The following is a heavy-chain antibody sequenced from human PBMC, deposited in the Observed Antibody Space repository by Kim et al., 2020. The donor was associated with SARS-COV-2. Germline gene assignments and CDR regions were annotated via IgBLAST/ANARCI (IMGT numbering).Heavy chain of an antibody. D-gene: IGHD6-13*01. CDR3: VRGIGLGYFQQ. CDR1: GASISSADYY. V-gene: IGHV4-30-4*01. Sequence: SETLSLTCTVSGASISSADYYCTWIRQAPGRGLQWIGYIYYSGRNNYNPSLKSRLSIALDTSKNQFSLKLRSVTAADTAVYYWVRGIGLGYFQQWGQGALVTVSS. CDR2: IYYSGRN. J-gene: IGHJ1*01.